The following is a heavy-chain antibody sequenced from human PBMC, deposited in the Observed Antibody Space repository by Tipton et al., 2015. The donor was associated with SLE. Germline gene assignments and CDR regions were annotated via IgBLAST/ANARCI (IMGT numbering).Heavy chain of an antibody. J-gene: IGHJ5*02. D-gene: IGHD6-6*01. Sequence: TLSLTCTVSGGSISSYYWSWIRQPPGKGLEWIGEINHSGSTNYNPSLKSRVTISVDTSKNQFSLKLSSVTAADTAVYYCAAGSSSSRDWFDPWGQGTLVTVSS. CDR2: INHSGST. CDR3: AAGSSSSRDWFDP. CDR1: GGSISSYY. V-gene: IGHV4-34*01.